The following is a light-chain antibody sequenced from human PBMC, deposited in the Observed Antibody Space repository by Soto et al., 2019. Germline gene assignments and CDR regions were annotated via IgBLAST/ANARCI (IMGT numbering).Light chain of an antibody. CDR3: QQRSNWPPLT. J-gene: IGKJ4*01. CDR1: QKISSY. Sequence: EIVLTQSPGTLSLSPGERATLSCRASQKISSYLAWYQQKPGQAPRLLIYDASNRATGIPARFSGSGSGTDFTLTISSLEPEDFAVYYRQQRSNWPPLTFGGGTKVEIK. V-gene: IGKV3-11*01. CDR2: DAS.